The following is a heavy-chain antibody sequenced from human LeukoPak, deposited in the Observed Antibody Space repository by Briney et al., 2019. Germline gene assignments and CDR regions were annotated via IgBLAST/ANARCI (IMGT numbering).Heavy chain of an antibody. CDR3: ASAIYDSSGYYYQAAFDI. Sequence: SETLSLTCTVSGGSISSYYWSWIRQPPGKGLEWIGYIYYSGSTNYNPSLKSRVTISVDTSKNQFSLKLSSVTAADTAVYYCASAIYDSSGYYYQAAFDIWGQGTMVTVSS. D-gene: IGHD3-22*01. CDR1: GGSISSYY. CDR2: IYYSGST. J-gene: IGHJ3*02. V-gene: IGHV4-59*08.